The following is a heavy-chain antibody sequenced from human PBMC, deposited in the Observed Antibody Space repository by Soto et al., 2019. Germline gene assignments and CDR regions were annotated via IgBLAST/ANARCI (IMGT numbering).Heavy chain of an antibody. CDR3: ARANVRRIAARYYYYYGMDV. CDR2: INHSGST. CDR1: GGSFSGYY. D-gene: IGHD6-6*01. V-gene: IGHV4-34*01. Sequence: QVQLQQWGAGLLKPSETLSLTCAVYGGSFSGYYWSWIRQPPGKGLEWIGEINHSGSTNYNPSLKSRVTITVDPSKNQFSLKLSSVTAADTAVYYCARANVRRIAARYYYYYGMDVWGQGTTVTVSS. J-gene: IGHJ6*02.